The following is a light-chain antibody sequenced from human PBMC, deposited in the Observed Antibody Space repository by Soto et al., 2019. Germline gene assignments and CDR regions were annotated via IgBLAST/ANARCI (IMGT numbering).Light chain of an antibody. CDR1: QSVSSN. V-gene: IGKV3-15*01. J-gene: IGKJ1*01. Sequence: EIVMTQSPATLSVSPGERATLSCRASQSVSSNLAWYQQKPGQAPRLLIYGASTRATGIPARFSGSGSGTEFTLTISSLQSEDFAVYYCQQRKTFGQGTKWIS. CDR2: GAS. CDR3: QQRKT.